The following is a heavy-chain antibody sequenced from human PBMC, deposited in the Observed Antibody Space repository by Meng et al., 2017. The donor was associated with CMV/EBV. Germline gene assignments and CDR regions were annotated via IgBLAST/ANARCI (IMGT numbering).Heavy chain of an antibody. V-gene: IGHV4-39*01. CDR2: VYYNGNT. J-gene: IGHJ5*02. Sequence: SETLSLTCTVSGGSMDNVNYYWGWIRPPPGKGLEWIGNVYYNGNTYYNSSLKSRVSISADTSKNQFFLKLSSVTAADTAISYCARPWSNYHRFDPWGQGTLVTVSS. CDR1: GGSMDNVNYY. D-gene: IGHD4-11*01. CDR3: ARPWSNYHRFDP.